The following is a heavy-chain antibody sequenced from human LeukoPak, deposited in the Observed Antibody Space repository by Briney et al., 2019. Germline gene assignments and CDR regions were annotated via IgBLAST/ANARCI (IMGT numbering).Heavy chain of an antibody. CDR3: ARDTVAVAATAGVYYYNYGMDV. J-gene: IGHJ6*02. D-gene: IGHD6-19*01. V-gene: IGHV1-69*13. Sequence: SVKVSCKASGGTFSSYAISWVRQAPGQGLEWMGGIIPIFGTANYAQKFQGRVTITADESTSTAYMELSSLRSEDTAVYYCARDTVAVAATAGVYYYNYGMDVWGQGTTATVSS. CDR2: IIPIFGTA. CDR1: GGTFSSYA.